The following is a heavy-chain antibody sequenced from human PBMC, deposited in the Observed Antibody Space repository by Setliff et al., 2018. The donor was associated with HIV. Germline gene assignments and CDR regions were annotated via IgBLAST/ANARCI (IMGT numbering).Heavy chain of an antibody. CDR1: GYTFTNYG. V-gene: IGHV1-18*01. D-gene: IGHD2-8*01. CDR2: LASYNDDA. Sequence: ASVKVSCKASGYTFTNYGITWVRQAPGHGLEWMGWLASYNDDANYAQNLQGRVTMTTDKSTSTAYMELRSLRSDDTAVYYCARIVALNGYPSDYWGQGTLVTVS. J-gene: IGHJ4*02. CDR3: ARIVALNGYPSDY.